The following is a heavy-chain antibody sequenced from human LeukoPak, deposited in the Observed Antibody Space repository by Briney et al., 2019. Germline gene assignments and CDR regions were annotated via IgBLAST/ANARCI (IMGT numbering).Heavy chain of an antibody. Sequence: GGSLRLSCAASGFTVSNNYMTWVRQAPGKGLEWVSVIYGGGSTYYADSVRGRFTISRDTFKNTLYLQMNSLRAEDTAVYYCARGENYFGSGSFYHSPDYWGQGTLVSVSS. V-gene: IGHV3-53*01. CDR3: ARGENYFGSGSFYHSPDY. J-gene: IGHJ4*02. D-gene: IGHD3-10*01. CDR2: IYGGGST. CDR1: GFTVSNNY.